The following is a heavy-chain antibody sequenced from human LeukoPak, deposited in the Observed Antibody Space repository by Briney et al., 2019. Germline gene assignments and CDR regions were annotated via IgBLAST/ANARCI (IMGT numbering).Heavy chain of an antibody. Sequence: ASVKVTCKASGYTFTGYYMHWVRQAPGQGLEWMGWINPNSGGTNYAQKFQGRVTMTRDTSISTAYMELSRLRSDDTAVYYCARKVNGGNWFDPWGQGTLVTVSS. V-gene: IGHV1-2*02. J-gene: IGHJ5*02. CDR3: ARKVNGGNWFDP. D-gene: IGHD2-21*01. CDR2: INPNSGGT. CDR1: GYTFTGYY.